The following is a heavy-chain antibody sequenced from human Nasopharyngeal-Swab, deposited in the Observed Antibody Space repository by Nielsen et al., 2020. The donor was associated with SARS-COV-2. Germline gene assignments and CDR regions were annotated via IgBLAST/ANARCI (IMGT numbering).Heavy chain of an antibody. D-gene: IGHD3-10*01. J-gene: IGHJ6*04. CDR1: GGSISSSDL. CDR2: MDHSGGS. Sequence: SETLSLTCAVSGGSISSSDLWSWVRQPPGKGLEWIGEMDHSGGSDYNPSLRSRVTISIDKSRNQFSLMLTSVTAADTAVYYCARHFRGGDVWGKGSTVTVSS. CDR3: ARHFRGGDV. V-gene: IGHV4-4*02.